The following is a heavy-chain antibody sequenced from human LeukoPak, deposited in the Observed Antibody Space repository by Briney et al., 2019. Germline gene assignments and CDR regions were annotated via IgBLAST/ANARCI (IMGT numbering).Heavy chain of an antibody. Sequence: SETLSLTCSVSGGSISSSIYYWGWIRQPPGKGLEWIGSIYDSGSTYYNPSLKSRVTIYVDTSKNQFSLKLSSVTAADTAVYHCAGSDSSGYYPDYWGQGTLVTVSS. D-gene: IGHD3-22*01. V-gene: IGHV4-39*01. J-gene: IGHJ4*02. CDR3: AGSDSSGYYPDY. CDR1: GGSISSSIYY. CDR2: IYDSGST.